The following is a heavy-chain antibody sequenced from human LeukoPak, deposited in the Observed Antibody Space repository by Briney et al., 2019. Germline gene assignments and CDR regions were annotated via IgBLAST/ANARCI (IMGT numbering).Heavy chain of an antibody. V-gene: IGHV4-34*01. CDR1: SGSFSGYQ. CDR3: ARGRVPGSGSYY. D-gene: IGHD3-10*01. J-gene: IGHJ4*02. Sequence: SETLSLTCAVYSGSFSGYQWSWIRQPPGRGLEWIGDINHSGDTNYSPSLRSRVTISVDTSKNQFSLKLNSVTTSDTAVYYCARGRVPGSGSYYWAQGPLVTVPS. CDR2: INHSGDT.